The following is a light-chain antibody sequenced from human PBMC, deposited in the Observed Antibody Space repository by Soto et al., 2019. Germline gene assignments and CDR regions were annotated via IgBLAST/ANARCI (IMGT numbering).Light chain of an antibody. J-gene: IGLJ3*02. CDR3: SSYTSTSTWV. Sequence: QSVPTQPASVSGSPGQSITISCTGTSSDIGGYKFVSWLQQHPGKAPKSMIYDVNNRTPGVSNRFSGSKSGNTASLTISGLQAEDEAYYYCSSYTSTSTWVFGGGTKLTVL. V-gene: IGLV2-14*01. CDR1: SSDIGGYKF. CDR2: DVN.